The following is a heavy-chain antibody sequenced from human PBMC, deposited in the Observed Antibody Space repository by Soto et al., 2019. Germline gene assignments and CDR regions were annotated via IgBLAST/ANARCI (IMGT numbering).Heavy chain of an antibody. CDR3: ARDRSGFRSRASPMDV. CDR1: GATFSSYA. V-gene: IGHV1-69*01. Sequence: QVQLVQSGAEVKKPGSSVKVSCKASGATFSSYAISWVRQAPGQGLEWMGGIIPIFGTANYAQKFQGRVTITADESTSTAYMELRSLRSEDTAVYCCARDRSGFRSRASPMDVWGQGTTVTVSS. J-gene: IGHJ6*02. D-gene: IGHD3-22*01. CDR2: IIPIFGTA.